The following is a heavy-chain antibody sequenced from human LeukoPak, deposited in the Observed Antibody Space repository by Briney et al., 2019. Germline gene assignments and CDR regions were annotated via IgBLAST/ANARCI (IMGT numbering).Heavy chain of an antibody. Sequence: ASVKVSCKASGGTFSSYAISWVRQAPGQGLEWMGGIIPIFGTANYAQKFQGRVTITTDESTSTAYMELSSLRSEDTAVYYCAAHDCSSTSCYKYGSYYYYMDVWGKGTTVTVSS. CDR1: GGTFSSYA. V-gene: IGHV1-69*05. CDR3: AAHDCSSTSCYKYGSYYYYMDV. J-gene: IGHJ6*03. CDR2: IIPIFGTA. D-gene: IGHD2-2*02.